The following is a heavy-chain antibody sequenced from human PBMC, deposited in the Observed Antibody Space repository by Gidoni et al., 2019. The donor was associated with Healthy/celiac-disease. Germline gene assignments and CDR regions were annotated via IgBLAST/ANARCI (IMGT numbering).Heavy chain of an antibody. CDR1: GITFSSYA. CDR2: ISGSGGST. J-gene: IGHJ3*02. D-gene: IGHD6-25*01. Sequence: EVQLLEYGGGLLQPGGSLRLSCAAPGITFSSYAMSWVRQAPGKGLEWVSAISGSGGSTYYADSVKGRFTISRDNSKNTLYLQMNSLRAEDTAVYYCATHSPAACAFDIWGQGTMVTVSS. V-gene: IGHV3-23*01. CDR3: ATHSPAACAFDI.